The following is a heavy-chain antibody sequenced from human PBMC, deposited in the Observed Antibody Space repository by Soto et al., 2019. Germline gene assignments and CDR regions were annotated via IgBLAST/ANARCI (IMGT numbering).Heavy chain of an antibody. Sequence: VASVKVSCKASGGTFSSYAISWVRQAPGQGLEWMGGIIPIFGTANYAQKFQGRVTITADESTSTAYMELSSLRSEDTAVYYCARPRNDYGDPGDAFDIWGQGTMVTVSS. CDR1: GGTFSSYA. CDR2: IIPIFGTA. D-gene: IGHD4-17*01. J-gene: IGHJ3*02. CDR3: ARPRNDYGDPGDAFDI. V-gene: IGHV1-69*13.